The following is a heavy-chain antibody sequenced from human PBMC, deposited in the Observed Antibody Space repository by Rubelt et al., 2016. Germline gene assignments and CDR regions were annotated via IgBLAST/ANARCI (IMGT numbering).Heavy chain of an antibody. J-gene: IGHJ4*02. CDR1: GGTFSSYA. V-gene: IGHV1-69*09. CDR3: ARVPRLRFVEWLRGYYFDY. D-gene: IGHD3-3*01. CDR2: IIPILGIA. Sequence: QVQLVQSGAEVKKPGSSVKVSCKASGGTFSSYAISWVRQAPGQGLEWMGRIIPILGIANYAQKFQGGVTITADKSPSTAYMVLSSLRSEDTAVYYCARVPRLRFVEWLRGYYFDYWGQGTLVTVSS.